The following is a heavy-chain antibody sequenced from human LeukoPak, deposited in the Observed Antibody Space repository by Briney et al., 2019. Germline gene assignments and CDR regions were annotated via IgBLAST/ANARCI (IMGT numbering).Heavy chain of an antibody. J-gene: IGHJ4*02. CDR3: ARRATIFGVVMYYFDY. CDR2: IYPGDSDT. Sequence: GESLKISCQGSGYSFTSYWIGWVRQLPGKGLEWMGIIYPGDSDTRYSPSFQGQVTISADKSISTAYLQWSSLKASDTAMYYCARRATIFGVVMYYFDYWGQGTLVTVSS. CDR1: GYSFTSYW. V-gene: IGHV5-51*01. D-gene: IGHD3-3*01.